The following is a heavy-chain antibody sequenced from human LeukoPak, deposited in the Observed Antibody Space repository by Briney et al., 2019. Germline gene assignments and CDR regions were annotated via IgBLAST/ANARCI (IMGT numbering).Heavy chain of an antibody. CDR2: VNPKSGGT. CDR1: GYTFTAYY. CDR3: ASRGSGEISYDNYYGMDV. V-gene: IGHV1-2*02. J-gene: IGHJ6*02. Sequence: ASVTVSCKASGYTFTAYYMHWVRQAPGQGLEWMGWVNPKSGGTRYAQKFQGRVTMTTDTSISTAYMELSRLTSDDTAVYFCASRGSGEISYDNYYGMDVWGQGTTVTVSS. D-gene: IGHD3-10*01.